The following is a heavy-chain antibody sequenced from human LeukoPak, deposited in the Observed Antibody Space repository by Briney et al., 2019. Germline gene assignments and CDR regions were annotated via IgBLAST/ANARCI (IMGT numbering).Heavy chain of an antibody. Sequence: SETLSLTCAVFGGSFSGYYWNWIRQPPGKGLDWIGQINPSRNTNYNPSLKSRVTISVDTSKNQFSLKLSSVTAADTAVYYCARLRRVGATPFDYWGQGTLVTVSS. CDR1: GGSFSGYY. V-gene: IGHV4-34*01. CDR2: INPSRNT. J-gene: IGHJ4*02. CDR3: ARLRRVGATPFDY. D-gene: IGHD1-26*01.